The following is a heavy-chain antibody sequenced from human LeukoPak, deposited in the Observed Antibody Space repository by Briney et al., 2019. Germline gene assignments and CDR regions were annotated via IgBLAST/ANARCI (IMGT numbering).Heavy chain of an antibody. CDR2: ISGSGGNT. D-gene: IGHD3-22*01. CDR1: GFTFSSYA. V-gene: IGHV3-23*01. J-gene: IGHJ4*02. CDR3: AKGYDSSGYYFNSHDH. Sequence: GGSLRLSCAASGFTFSSYAMSWVRQAPGKGLEWVSTISGSGGNTYYADSVKGRFTISRDNSKNTLYLQMNSLRAEDTAVYYCAKGYDSSGYYFNSHDHWGQGTLVTVSS.